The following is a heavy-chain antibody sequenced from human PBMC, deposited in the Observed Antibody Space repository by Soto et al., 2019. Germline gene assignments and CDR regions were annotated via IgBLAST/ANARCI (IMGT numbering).Heavy chain of an antibody. V-gene: IGHV4-4*01. D-gene: IGHD2-21*02. CDR3: ATEIVTAGVHNYFYP. J-gene: IGHJ5*02. CDR1: RGTFSSSHW. Sequence: TLGLTCFVSRGTFSSSHWWSWVRQSPSRGLGWIGHVYHTREINLNPSPQRRATLSVDKSNNHFSLRLTSLTAADTAEYFCATEIVTAGVHNYFYPWAPGTLVSVP. CDR2: VYHTREI.